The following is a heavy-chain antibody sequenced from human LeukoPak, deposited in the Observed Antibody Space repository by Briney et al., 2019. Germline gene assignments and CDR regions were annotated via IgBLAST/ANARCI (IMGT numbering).Heavy chain of an antibody. V-gene: IGHV3-53*01. J-gene: IGHJ4*02. CDR3: AKVIVVVVAATRGFDY. CDR2: IYSGGST. D-gene: IGHD2-15*01. CDR1: GFTVSSNH. Sequence: PGGSLRLSCAASGFTVSSNHMTWVRQAPGKGLEWVSVIYSGGSTYYADSVKGRFIISRDNSRNTLYLQMNNLRAEDTAVYYCAKVIVVVVAATRGFDYWGQGTLVTVSS.